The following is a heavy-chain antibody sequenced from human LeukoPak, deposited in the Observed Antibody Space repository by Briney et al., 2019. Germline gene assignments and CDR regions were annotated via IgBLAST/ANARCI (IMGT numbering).Heavy chain of an antibody. V-gene: IGHV3-49*04. J-gene: IGHJ6*02. CDR1: GFTFGDHA. CDR3: TRGLIQLWLYYGMDV. CDR2: IRSKTYRGTT. Sequence: PGGSLRLSCTASGFTFGDHAMGWVRQAPGKGLEWVGFIRSKTYRGTTEYAASVKGRSTIPRDDLNSIAYLQMNSLRIEDTAVYYCTRGLIQLWLYYGMDVWGQGTTVTVSS. D-gene: IGHD5-18*01.